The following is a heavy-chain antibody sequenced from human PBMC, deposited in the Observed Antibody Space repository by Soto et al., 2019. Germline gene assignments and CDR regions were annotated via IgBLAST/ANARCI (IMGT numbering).Heavy chain of an antibody. CDR2: INHSTYT. D-gene: IGHD3-16*01. V-gene: IGHV4-34*01. CDR1: GGSLRGFY. Sequence: QVQLQQWGVGLLKPSETLSLTCAVYGGSLRGFYWNWIRQSPGKGLEWIGEINHSTYTNYNPSFKKRVIRSVHTSKNQLSLRLRSVTAADTAVYFCARGRAVGVAAMITYVDFWGQGTLVTASS. CDR3: ARGRAVGVAAMITYVDF. J-gene: IGHJ4*02.